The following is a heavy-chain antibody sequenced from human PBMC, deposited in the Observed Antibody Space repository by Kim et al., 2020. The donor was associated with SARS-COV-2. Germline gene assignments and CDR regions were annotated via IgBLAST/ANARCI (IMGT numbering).Heavy chain of an antibody. CDR1: GYTFTSYD. D-gene: IGHD5-18*01. CDR3: FLSGYSYGRPFFDY. CDR2: MNPNSGNT. V-gene: IGHV1-8*01. Sequence: ASVKVSCKASGYTFTSYDINWVRQATGQGLEWMGWMNPNSGNTGYAQKFQGRVTMTRNTSISTAYMELSSLRSEDTAVYYCFLSGYSYGRPFFDYWGQGTLVTVSS. J-gene: IGHJ4*02.